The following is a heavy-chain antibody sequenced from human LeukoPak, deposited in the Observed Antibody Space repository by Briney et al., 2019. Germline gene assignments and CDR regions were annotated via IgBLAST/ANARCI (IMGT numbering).Heavy chain of an antibody. CDR2: IYYSGST. Sequence: SETLSLTCTVSGGSMNNFYWSWIRQPPGKGLEWIGYIYYSGSTNYNPSLKSRVTISVDTSKNQFSLKLSSVTAADTAVYYCARVATAGSGSYYYYYYYMDVWGKGTTVTISS. CDR1: GGSMNNFY. CDR3: ARVATAGSGSYYYYYYYMDV. V-gene: IGHV4-59*01. J-gene: IGHJ6*03. D-gene: IGHD3-10*01.